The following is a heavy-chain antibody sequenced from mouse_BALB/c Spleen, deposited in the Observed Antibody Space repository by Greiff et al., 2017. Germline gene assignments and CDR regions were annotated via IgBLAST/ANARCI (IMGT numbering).Heavy chain of an antibody. CDR1: GYTFTEYT. V-gene: IGHV1-18*01. D-gene: IGHD2-14*01. Sequence: DVKLVESGPELVKPGASVKISCKTSGYTFTEYTMHWVKQSHGKSLEWIGGINPNNGGTSYNQKFKGKATLTVDKSSSTAYMELRSLTSEDSAVYYCATVYYRYAGNAMDYWGQGTSVTVSS. CDR2: INPNNGGT. J-gene: IGHJ4*01. CDR3: ATVYYRYAGNAMDY.